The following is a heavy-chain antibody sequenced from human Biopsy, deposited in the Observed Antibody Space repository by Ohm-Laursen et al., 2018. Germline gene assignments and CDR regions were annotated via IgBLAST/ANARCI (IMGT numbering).Heavy chain of an antibody. D-gene: IGHD6-6*01. J-gene: IGHJ6*02. CDR1: GFSVSSYD. CDR2: ISETSSHI. CDR3: ARDSSRRARGGGMDV. V-gene: IGHV3-21*01. Sequence: SLRLSCAASGFSVSSYDMNWVRQAPGKGLEWTSYISETSSHIYDADSVRGRFTVARGIAKNSLYLQLNSLRVEDTAVYYCARDSSRRARGGGMDVWGQGTTVTVSS.